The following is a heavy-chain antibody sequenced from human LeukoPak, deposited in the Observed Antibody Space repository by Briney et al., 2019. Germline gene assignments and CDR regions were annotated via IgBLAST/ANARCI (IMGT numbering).Heavy chain of an antibody. CDR2: ISSTSTYI. CDR3: ARDRYDSSGYLSPFDY. CDR1: GFTFSSYS. D-gene: IGHD3-22*01. J-gene: IGHJ4*02. Sequence: GGSLRLSCAASGFTFSSYSMNWVRQAPGKGLEWVSSISSTSTYIYYADSVKGRFTISRDNAKNSLYLQMNSLRAEDTAVYYCARDRYDSSGYLSPFDYWGQGTLVTVSS. V-gene: IGHV3-21*01.